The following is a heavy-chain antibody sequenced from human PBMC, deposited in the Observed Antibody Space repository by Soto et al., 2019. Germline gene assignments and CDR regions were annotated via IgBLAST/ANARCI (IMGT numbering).Heavy chain of an antibody. CDR2: IYYSGST. CDR1: GGSITGSSYY. Sequence: SSETQSLTWTVSGGSITGSSYYWCWIRQPPGKGLEWIGSIYYSGSTYYNPSLKSRVTISVDTSKNQFSLKLSSVTAADTAVYYCGWGRELVLYWGQGTLVTVSS. V-gene: IGHV4-39*01. CDR3: GWGRELVLY. D-gene: IGHD6-6*01. J-gene: IGHJ4*02.